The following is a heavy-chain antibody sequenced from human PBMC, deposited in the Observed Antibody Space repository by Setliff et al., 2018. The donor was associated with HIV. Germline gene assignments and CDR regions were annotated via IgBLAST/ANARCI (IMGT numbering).Heavy chain of an antibody. CDR3: ARDRGAVAGPAYYFDY. CDR1: GGSISSHY. J-gene: IGHJ4*02. D-gene: IGHD6-19*01. CDR2: IYYSGST. V-gene: IGHV4-59*11. Sequence: SETLSLTCTVSGGSISSHYWSWIRQPPGNGLAWIGYIYYSGSTNYNPSLKSRVTISVDTSKNKFSLKLSSVTAADTAVYYCARDRGAVAGPAYYFDYWGQGPLVTVSS.